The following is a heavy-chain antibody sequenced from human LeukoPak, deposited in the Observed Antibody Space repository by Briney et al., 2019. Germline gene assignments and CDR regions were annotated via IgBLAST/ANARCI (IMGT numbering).Heavy chain of an antibody. CDR3: TRRAIYMDV. CDR1: GFTFGDYA. J-gene: IGHJ6*04. Sequence: GGSLRLSCTASGFTFGDYAMTWVRQAPGKGLEGVGLIRSKTYGRTTEYAASVKGRFTISRDDSKSIAYLQMNSLKTEDTAVYYCTRRAIYMDVWGKGTTVTVSS. CDR2: IRSKTYGRTT. V-gene: IGHV3-49*04.